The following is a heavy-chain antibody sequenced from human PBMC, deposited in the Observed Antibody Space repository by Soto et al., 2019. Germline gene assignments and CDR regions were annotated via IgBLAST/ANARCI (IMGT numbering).Heavy chain of an antibody. CDR2: IYWDDDK. J-gene: IGHJ2*01. CDR1: GFSLGTYGVG. Sequence: QITLNESGPTLVKPTQTLTLTCTFSGFSLGTYGVGVGWIRQPPGKALEWLALIYWDDDKRYSPSLKSRLTLTKDTAKRQVFLTLTNMDPVDAATYYCAHRGGGIVDWYFDLWGRGTSVIVSS. D-gene: IGHD1-26*01. CDR3: AHRGGGIVDWYFDL. V-gene: IGHV2-5*02.